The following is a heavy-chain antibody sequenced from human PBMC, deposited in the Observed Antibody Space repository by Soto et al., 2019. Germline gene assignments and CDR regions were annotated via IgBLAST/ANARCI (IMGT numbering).Heavy chain of an antibody. V-gene: IGHV3-23*01. CDR1: GFTFSSYA. Sequence: EVQLLESGGGLVQPGGSLRLSCAASGFTFSSYAMSWVRQAPGKGLEWVSAISGSGGSTYYADSVKGRFTISRDNSKNTLYQQMNSLRAEDTAVYYCASHHYCYYYMDVWGKGTTVTVSS. J-gene: IGHJ6*03. CDR3: ASHHYCYYYMDV. CDR2: ISGSGGST.